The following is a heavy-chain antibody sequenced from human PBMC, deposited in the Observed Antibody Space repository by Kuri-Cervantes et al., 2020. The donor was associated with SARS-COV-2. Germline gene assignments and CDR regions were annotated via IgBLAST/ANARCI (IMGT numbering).Heavy chain of an antibody. J-gene: IGHJ6*03. CDR1: GGSTSSYY. CDR2: IYTSGST. CDR3: ARDLPSDYTYYYYYMDV. Sequence: SETLSLTCTVSGGSTSSYYWSWIRQPAGKGLEWIGRIYTSGSTNYNPSLKSRVTMSVDTSKNQFSLKLSSVTAADTAVYYCARDLPSDYTYYYYYMDVWGKGTTVTDSS. D-gene: IGHD4/OR15-4a*01. V-gene: IGHV4-4*07.